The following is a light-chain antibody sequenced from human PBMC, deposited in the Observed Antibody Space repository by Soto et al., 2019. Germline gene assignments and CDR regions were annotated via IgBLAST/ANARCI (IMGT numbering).Light chain of an antibody. CDR1: QSVSTF. J-gene: IGKJ5*01. Sequence: EIVLTQSPATLSLSPGERAILSCRASQSVSTFLAWFQQKPGQPPRLLSYNASNRTTGIPARFSGSGSGTDFTLTISSLEPEDFAVYYCQQRVDWPPITFGQGTRLEIK. CDR3: QQRVDWPPIT. V-gene: IGKV3-11*01. CDR2: NAS.